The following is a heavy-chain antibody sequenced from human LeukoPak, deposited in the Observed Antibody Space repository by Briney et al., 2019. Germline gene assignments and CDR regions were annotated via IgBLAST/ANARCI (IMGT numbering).Heavy chain of an antibody. CDR2: INPSGGST. CDR3: ARVRITMSLDY. J-gene: IGHJ4*02. CDR1: GYTFTSYY. D-gene: IGHD3-10*02. Sequence: ASVKVSCKASGYTFTSYYMHWVRQAPGQGLEWMGIINPSGGSTSYAQKFQGRVTMTRDTSTSTAYMELRSLRSDDTAVYYCARVRITMSLDYWGQGTLVTVSS. V-gene: IGHV1-46*01.